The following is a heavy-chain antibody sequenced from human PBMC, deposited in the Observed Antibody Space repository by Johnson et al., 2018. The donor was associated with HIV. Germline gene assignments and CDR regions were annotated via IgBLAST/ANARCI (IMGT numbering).Heavy chain of an antibody. CDR3: AREDEGSTGYDSSGYYPFDI. Sequence: VQLVESGGGVVRPGGSLRLSCAASGFTFDDYGMNWVRQAPGKGLEWVSGINWNGGSTGYADSVKGRFTISRDNAKNPLYLQMNSLRVEDTALYYCAREDEGSTGYDSSGYYPFDIWGQGTMVTVSS. J-gene: IGHJ3*02. CDR1: GFTFDDYG. D-gene: IGHD3-22*01. V-gene: IGHV3-20*04. CDR2: INWNGGST.